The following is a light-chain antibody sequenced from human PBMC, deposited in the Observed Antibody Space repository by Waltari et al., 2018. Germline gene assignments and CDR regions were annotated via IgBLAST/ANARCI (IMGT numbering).Light chain of an antibody. V-gene: IGKV1-39*01. CDR2: ASS. CDR1: QPITVY. J-gene: IGKJ4*01. Sequence: DVQVTQSPSALSASIGDRVDITCRAGQPITVYLNWYHQKPGKAPRLLIFASSILQSGVPSRFSGTTSGTDFTRTITSLQAEDYGTYFCQQTYSAPWTVGRGTQVEI. CDR3: QQTYSAPWT.